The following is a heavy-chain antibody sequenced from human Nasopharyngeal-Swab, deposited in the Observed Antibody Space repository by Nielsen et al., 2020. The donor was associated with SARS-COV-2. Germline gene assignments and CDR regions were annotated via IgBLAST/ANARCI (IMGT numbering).Heavy chain of an antibody. D-gene: IGHD3-3*01. V-gene: IGHV1-18*01. Sequence: WVRQAPGQGLEWMGWISAYNGNTNYAQKLQGRVTMTTDTSTSTAYMELRSLRSDDTAVYYCARDFQRFLEWLPNYYYYGMDVWGSGTTVTVSS. CDR2: ISAYNGNT. CDR3: ARDFQRFLEWLPNYYYYGMDV. J-gene: IGHJ6*04.